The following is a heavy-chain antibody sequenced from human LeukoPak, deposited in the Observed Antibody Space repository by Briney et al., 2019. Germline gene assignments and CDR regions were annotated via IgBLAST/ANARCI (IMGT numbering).Heavy chain of an antibody. Sequence: GGSPRLSHAPSWLTLCDLFMECAGQAPGPRREWVGRTRSTYNSYSTEYAASVKGRFTITCDESKNQLSLQMMSVIAADTAVYYCGRSRAGAIDYWGQGTLVTVSS. CDR3: GRSRAGAIDY. V-gene: IGHV3-72*01. D-gene: IGHD1-26*01. CDR2: TRSTYNSYST. J-gene: IGHJ4*02. CDR1: WLTLCDLF.